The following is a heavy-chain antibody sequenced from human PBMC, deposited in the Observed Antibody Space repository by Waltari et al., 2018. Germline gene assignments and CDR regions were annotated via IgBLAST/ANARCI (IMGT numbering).Heavy chain of an antibody. Sequence: EVQLVESGGGLVQPGGSLRLSCAASGFTFSSYWMRWVRQAPGKGLEGVANIKQDGSEKYYVDSVKGRFTISRDNAKNSLYLQMNSLRAEDTAVYYCARPRPDFWSGYLFDYWGQGTLVTVSS. J-gene: IGHJ4*02. D-gene: IGHD3-3*01. V-gene: IGHV3-7*01. CDR3: ARPRPDFWSGYLFDY. CDR1: GFTFSSYW. CDR2: IKQDGSEK.